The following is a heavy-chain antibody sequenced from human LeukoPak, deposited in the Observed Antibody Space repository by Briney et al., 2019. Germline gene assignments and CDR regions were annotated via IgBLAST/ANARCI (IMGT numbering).Heavy chain of an antibody. CDR1: GGSFSNSA. CDR3: ASGYCSGGSCHQFDY. V-gene: IGHV1-18*01. D-gene: IGHD2-15*01. J-gene: IGHJ4*02. CDR2: ISAYNGNT. Sequence: GASVTVSFKASGGSFSNSAISWVRQAPGQGLEWMGWISAYNGNTNYAQKLQGRVTMTTDTSTSTAYMELRSLRSDDTAVYYCASGYCSGGSCHQFDYWGQGTLVTVSS.